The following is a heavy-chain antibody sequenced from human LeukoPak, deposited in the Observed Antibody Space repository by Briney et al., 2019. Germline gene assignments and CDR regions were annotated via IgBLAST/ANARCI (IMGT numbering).Heavy chain of an antibody. CDR1: GFTFSSYS. V-gene: IGHV3-21*01. CDR2: INSSSSYI. CDR3: ARALGLLGGNDAFDI. Sequence: GGSLRLSCAASGFTFSSYSMNWVRQAPGKGLEWVSSINSSSSYIYYADSVKGRFTISRDNAKNSLYLELNSLRAEDTAVYYCARALGLLGGNDAFDIWGQGTMVTVSS. D-gene: IGHD1-26*01. J-gene: IGHJ3*02.